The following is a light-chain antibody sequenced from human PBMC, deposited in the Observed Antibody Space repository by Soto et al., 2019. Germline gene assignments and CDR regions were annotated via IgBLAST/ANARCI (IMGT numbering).Light chain of an antibody. CDR2: DAS. J-gene: IGKJ1*01. CDR3: QQYNNWPPWT. V-gene: IGKV3-15*01. Sequence: ELVRTESPATLSVAPGERATLSCRASQSVSNNLAWYQQKPGQAPRRLIYDASTRATDIPAGFSGSGSGTEFTLTISSLQSEDVAVYYCQQYNNWPPWTFGQGTKVEIK. CDR1: QSVSNN.